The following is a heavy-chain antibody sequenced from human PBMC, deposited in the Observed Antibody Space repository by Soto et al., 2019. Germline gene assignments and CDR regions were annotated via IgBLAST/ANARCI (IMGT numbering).Heavy chain of an antibody. CDR3: ARGGPFSDFWSGYSPYPAGYYYGMDV. V-gene: IGHV4-34*01. CDR2: INHSGST. CDR1: GGSFSGYY. J-gene: IGHJ6*02. D-gene: IGHD3-3*01. Sequence: SETLSLTCAVYGGSFSGYYWSWIRQPPGKGLEWIGEINHSGSTNYNPSLKSRVTISVDTSKNQFSLKLSSVTAAATAVYYCARGGPFSDFWSGYSPYPAGYYYGMDVWGQGTTVTVSS.